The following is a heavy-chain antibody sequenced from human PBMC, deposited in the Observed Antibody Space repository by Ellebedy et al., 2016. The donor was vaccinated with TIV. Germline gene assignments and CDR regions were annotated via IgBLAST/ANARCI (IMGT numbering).Heavy chain of an antibody. J-gene: IGHJ3*02. CDR1: GGTFSSYA. V-gene: IGHV1-69*13. CDR3: ARGGNDYGDYEAFDI. D-gene: IGHD4-17*01. Sequence: SVKVSXXASGGTFSSYAISWVRQAPGQGLEWMGGIIPIFGTANYAQKFQGRVTITADESTSTAYMELSSLRSEDTAVYYCARGGNDYGDYEAFDIWGQGTMVTVSS. CDR2: IIPIFGTA.